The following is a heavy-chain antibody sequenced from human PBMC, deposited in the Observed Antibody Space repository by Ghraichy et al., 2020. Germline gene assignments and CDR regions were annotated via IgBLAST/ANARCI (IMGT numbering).Heavy chain of an antibody. Sequence: GGSLRLSCADSGFTLSAYEIHWVRHAPGKGLEWEANIKQDGSEKYYVDSVKGRFTISRDNSRNSLYLQMNSLRAEDTAVYYCARFSATRGGYNPLDYWGQFTLVPVSS. D-gene: IGHD5-24*01. CDR3: ARFSATRGGYNPLDY. CDR2: IKQDGSEK. V-gene: IGHV3-7*01. J-gene: IGHJ4*02. CDR1: GFTLSAYE.